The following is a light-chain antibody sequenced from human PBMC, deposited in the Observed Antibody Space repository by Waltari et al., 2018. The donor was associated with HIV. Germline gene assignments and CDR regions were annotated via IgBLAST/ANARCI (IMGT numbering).Light chain of an antibody. Sequence: QSVLTQPPSASGTPGQRVTISCSGGSSNIGSNSVHWYQQLPGTGPRLLLYSTNQRPSRVPDRFSGSKSGTSASLAISGLQSEDEADYYCATWDDTLNGVIFGGGTKLTVL. J-gene: IGLJ2*01. CDR3: ATWDDTLNGVI. CDR1: SSNIGSNS. CDR2: STN. V-gene: IGLV1-44*01.